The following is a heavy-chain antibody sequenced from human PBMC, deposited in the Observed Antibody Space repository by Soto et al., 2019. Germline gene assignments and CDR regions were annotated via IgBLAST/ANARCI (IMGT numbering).Heavy chain of an antibody. J-gene: IGHJ4*02. V-gene: IGHV1-46*01. CDR3: ARDPCGGDCYSQVFDY. CDR2: INPSGGST. D-gene: IGHD2-21*02. Sequence: QVQLVQSGAEVKKPGASVKVSCKASGYTFTSYYMHWVRQAPGQGLEWMGIINPSGGSTSYAQKFQGRVTMTRDTSTSTVYMELSSLRSEDTAVYYCARDPCGGDCYSQVFDYWGQGTLVTVSS. CDR1: GYTFTSYY.